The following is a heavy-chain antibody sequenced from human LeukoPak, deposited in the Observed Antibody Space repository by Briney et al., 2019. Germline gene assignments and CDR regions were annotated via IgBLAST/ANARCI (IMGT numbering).Heavy chain of an antibody. CDR1: GYSISSGYY. D-gene: IGHD2-8*01. CDR3: ARGVSKSY. V-gene: IGHV4-38-2*02. Sequence: SETLSLTCTVSGYSISSGYYWGWIRQPPGKGLEWIGSIYHSGSTYYNPSLKSRVTISVDTSKNQFSLKLSSVTAADTAVYYCARGVSKSYWGQGTLVTVSS. CDR2: IYHSGST. J-gene: IGHJ4*02.